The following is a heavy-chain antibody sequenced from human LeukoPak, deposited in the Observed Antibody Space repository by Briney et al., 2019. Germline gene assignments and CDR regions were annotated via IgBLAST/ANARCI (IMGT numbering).Heavy chain of an antibody. J-gene: IGHJ6*03. D-gene: IGHD2-2*01. Sequence: GGSLRLSCAASGFTFDDYGMSWVRQAPGKGLEWVSGINWNGGSTGYADSVKGRFTISRDNAKNSLYLQMNSLRAEDTALYHCARNMPIGYYYYYYLDFWGQGTLVTVSS. CDR2: INWNGGST. V-gene: IGHV3-20*01. CDR3: ARNMPIGYYYYYYLDF. CDR1: GFTFDDYG.